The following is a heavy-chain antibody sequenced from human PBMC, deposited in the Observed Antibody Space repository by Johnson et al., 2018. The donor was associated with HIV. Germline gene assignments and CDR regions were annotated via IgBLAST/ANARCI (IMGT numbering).Heavy chain of an antibody. V-gene: IGHV3-13*01. D-gene: IGHD6-6*01. CDR2: IGTAGDT. Sequence: VQLVESGGGLVQPGGSLRLSCAASGFTFSSYDMHWVRQATGKGLEWVSAIGTAGDTYYPGYVKGRFTISRENAKNYLYLQMHSLRAGDTAVYYCARGGIAARIDAFDIWGQGTMVTVSS. CDR1: GFTFSSYD. J-gene: IGHJ3*02. CDR3: ARGGIAARIDAFDI.